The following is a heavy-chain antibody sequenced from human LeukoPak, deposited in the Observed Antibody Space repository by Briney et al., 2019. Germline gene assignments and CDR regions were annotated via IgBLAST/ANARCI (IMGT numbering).Heavy chain of an antibody. D-gene: IGHD3-22*01. V-gene: IGHV3-30*02. J-gene: IGHJ4*02. CDR3: ARDWAAKYYYDSSGFSAPGGY. Sequence: GGSLRLSCAASGFTFSSYGMHWVRQAPGKGLEWVAFIRYDGSNKYYADSVKGRFTISRDNSKNTLYLQMNSLRAEDTAVYYCARDWAAKYYYDSSGFSAPGGYWGQGTLVTVSS. CDR1: GFTFSSYG. CDR2: IRYDGSNK.